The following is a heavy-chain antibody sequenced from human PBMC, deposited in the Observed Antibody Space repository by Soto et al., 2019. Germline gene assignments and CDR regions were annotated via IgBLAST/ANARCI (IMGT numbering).Heavy chain of an antibody. Sequence: PGESVNLTCTGSGYSFTNDWLVWVRRIPGKGLDWMGIIYPGDSDIIYIPSFQGQVTISADKSINTAYLQWSSLKASDTAMYYCARRGHDVLTGYYGLDVWGQGTTVTVSS. D-gene: IGHD3-9*01. V-gene: IGHV5-51*01. J-gene: IGHJ6*02. CDR1: GYSFTNDW. CDR2: IYPGDSDI. CDR3: ARRGHDVLTGYYGLDV.